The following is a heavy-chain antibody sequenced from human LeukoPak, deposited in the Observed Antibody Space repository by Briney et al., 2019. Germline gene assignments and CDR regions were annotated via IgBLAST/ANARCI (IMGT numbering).Heavy chain of an antibody. CDR3: ARGWGQL. V-gene: IGHV1-46*01. J-gene: IGHJ4*02. D-gene: IGHD5-18*01. CDR1: GCSFTSYT. CDR2: INPTDGSA. Sequence: ASVKVSCKASGCSFTSYTIHWVRQAPGQGLEWVGIINPTDGSAGFAQKFQGRVTMTRDMSTSTVYMEVRSLRSEDTAVYYCARGWGQLWGQGTLVTVSS.